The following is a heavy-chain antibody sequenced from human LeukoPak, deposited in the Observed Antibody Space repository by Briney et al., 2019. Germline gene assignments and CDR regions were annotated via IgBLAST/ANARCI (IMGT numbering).Heavy chain of an antibody. CDR1: GFTFSDHY. Sequence: GGSLRLSCAVSGFTFSDHYMDWVRQAPGKGLEWIGRSRNEGHSYSTDFAASVRGRASLSRDHSRNSLYLQINSLRTDDTAVYYCVALLRGIGYWGQGALVTVSS. CDR2: SRNEGHSYST. CDR3: VALLRGIGY. J-gene: IGHJ4*02. D-gene: IGHD3-10*01. V-gene: IGHV3-72*01.